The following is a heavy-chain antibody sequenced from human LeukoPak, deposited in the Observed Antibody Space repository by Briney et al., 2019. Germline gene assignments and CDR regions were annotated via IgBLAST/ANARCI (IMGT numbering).Heavy chain of an antibody. J-gene: IGHJ6*03. CDR1: GGSFSSYA. Sequence: SVNVSCKTSGGSFSSYAITWVRQAPGQGLEWMGRIIPVFGTTTYAQRFQGRVTITADMDSSTAYLGLTSLTSEDTALYFCARQGALRQDYYTDVWGNGTTVIVSS. V-gene: IGHV1-69*06. CDR2: IIPVFGTT. CDR3: ARQGALRQDYYTDV.